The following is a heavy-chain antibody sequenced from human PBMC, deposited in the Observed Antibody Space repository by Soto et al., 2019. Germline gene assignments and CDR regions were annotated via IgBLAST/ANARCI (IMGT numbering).Heavy chain of an antibody. CDR2: IDPSDSYT. V-gene: IGHV5-10-1*01. D-gene: IGHD3-9*01. Sequence: EFLRIFCRCAGDNFTRYWISWVRQMPGKGLEWMGRIDPSDSYTNYSPSFQGHVTISADKSISTAYLQWSSLKASDTAMYYCARPAIRDGMDVWGQGTTVTVYS. CDR3: ARPAIRDGMDV. J-gene: IGHJ6*02. CDR1: GDNFTRYW.